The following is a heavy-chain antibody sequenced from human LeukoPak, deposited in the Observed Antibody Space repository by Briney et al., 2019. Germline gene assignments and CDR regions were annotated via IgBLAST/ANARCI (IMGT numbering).Heavy chain of an antibody. D-gene: IGHD3-3*01. Sequence: ASVKVSCKASGYTFTSYYMHWVRQAPGQGLEWMGWINPNSGGTNYAQKFQGRVTMTRDTSISTAYMELSRLRSDDTAVYYCARVGTTLRFLEWLPYPFDYWGQGTLVTVSS. CDR1: GYTFTSYY. V-gene: IGHV1-2*02. CDR3: ARVGTTLRFLEWLPYPFDY. CDR2: INPNSGGT. J-gene: IGHJ4*02.